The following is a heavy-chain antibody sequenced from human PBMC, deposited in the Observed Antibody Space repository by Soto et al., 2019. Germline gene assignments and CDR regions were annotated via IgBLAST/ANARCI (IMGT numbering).Heavy chain of an antibody. D-gene: IGHD3-10*01. CDR3: ARGTYGDLLYYYGMDV. J-gene: IGHJ6*02. CDR2: IYSGGST. CDR1: GFTVSSNY. V-gene: IGHV3-66*01. Sequence: GGSLRLSCAASGFTVSSNYMSWVRQAPGKGLEWVSVIYSGGSTYYADSVKGRFTISRDNSKNTLYLQMNSLRAEDTAVYYCARGTYGDLLYYYGMDVWGQGTTVTVSS.